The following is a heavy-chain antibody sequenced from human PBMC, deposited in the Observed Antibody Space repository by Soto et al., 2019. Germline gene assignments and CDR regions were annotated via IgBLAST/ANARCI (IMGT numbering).Heavy chain of an antibody. D-gene: IGHD2-2*01. Sequence: SQTLSLTCTVSGGSINTYHWNWIRQPAGKGLEWIGRIYSGGATSYSPSLKSRATISVYTSKNQFSLKLSSVTAADTAVYYCARDSTRRGACDIWGQGTMVTASS. V-gene: IGHV4-4*07. CDR2: IYSGGAT. CDR1: GGSINTYH. CDR3: ARDSTRRGACDI. J-gene: IGHJ3*02.